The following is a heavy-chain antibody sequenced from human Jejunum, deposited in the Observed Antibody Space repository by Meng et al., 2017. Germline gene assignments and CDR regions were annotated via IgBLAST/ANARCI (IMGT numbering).Heavy chain of an antibody. J-gene: IGHJ4*02. V-gene: IGHV4-4*02. CDR2: IHHSGST. CDR1: GGSISSRDW. Sequence: QVQLQASGPGLLKPSGTLSLTCGVSGGSISSRDWWSWVRQPPGKGLEWIGEIHHSGSTNYNPSLKSRVTISVDKSKNQFSLKLSSVTAADTAVYYCAREWSGSFRHFDYWGQGTLVTVSS. D-gene: IGHD3-16*02. CDR3: AREWSGSFRHFDY.